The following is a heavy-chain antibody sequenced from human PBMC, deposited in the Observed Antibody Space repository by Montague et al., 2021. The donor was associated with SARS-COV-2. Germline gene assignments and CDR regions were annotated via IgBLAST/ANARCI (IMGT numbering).Heavy chain of an antibody. V-gene: IGHV3-21*01. CDR1: GFTFNSYS. CDR3: YSGYDFGY. J-gene: IGHJ4*02. Sequence: SLRLSCAASGFTFNSYSMNWVRQAPGKGLEWVSSISSTSTSLYYADSVKGRFTISRDNAKNSLYLQMNSLRAEDTAVYYCYSGYDFGYWGQGTLVTVSS. CDR2: ISSTSTSL. D-gene: IGHD5-12*01.